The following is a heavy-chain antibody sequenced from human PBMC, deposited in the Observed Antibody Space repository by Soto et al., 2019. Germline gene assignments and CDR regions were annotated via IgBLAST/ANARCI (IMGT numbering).Heavy chain of an antibody. CDR2: IRSKASNYAT. V-gene: IGHV3-73*01. Sequence: EVQLVESGGGLVQPGGSLKLSCAASGFTFSGSAMHWVRQASGKGLEWVGRIRSKASNYATAYAASVKGRFTITRDDSKNTAYLQMNSLKTEXTXVXXXXXXXXXXXXSXXXXXXWXQGTLV. CDR3: XXXXXXXXXSXXXXXX. J-gene: IGHJ4*02. D-gene: IGHD2-15*01. CDR1: GFTFSGSA.